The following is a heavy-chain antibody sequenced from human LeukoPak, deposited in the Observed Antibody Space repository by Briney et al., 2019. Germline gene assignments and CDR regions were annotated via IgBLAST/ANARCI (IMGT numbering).Heavy chain of an antibody. Sequence: GGSLRLSCAASGFTFSDYYMSWIRQAPGKGLEWVSYISSSGSTIYYADSVKGRFTISRNNAKNSLYLQIDFLTAEDTAVHYCARSPVAGPPNYFDYLGQGTLVTVSS. V-gene: IGHV3-11*01. CDR1: GFTFSDYY. J-gene: IGHJ4*02. D-gene: IGHD6-19*01. CDR3: ARSPVAGPPNYFDY. CDR2: ISSSGSTI.